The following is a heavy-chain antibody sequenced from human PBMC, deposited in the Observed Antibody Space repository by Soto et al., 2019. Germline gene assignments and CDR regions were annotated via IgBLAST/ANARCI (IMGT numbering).Heavy chain of an antibody. D-gene: IGHD3-3*01. CDR3: ARVISGYYRFDY. CDR2: INPSGGST. J-gene: IGHJ4*02. Sequence: ASVKVSCKASGYTFXSYYMHWLRQAPGQGLEWMGIINPSGGSTSYAQKFQGRVTMTRDTSTSTVYMELSSLRSEDTAVYYCARVISGYYRFDYWGQGTLVTVSS. CDR1: GYTFXSYY. V-gene: IGHV1-46*01.